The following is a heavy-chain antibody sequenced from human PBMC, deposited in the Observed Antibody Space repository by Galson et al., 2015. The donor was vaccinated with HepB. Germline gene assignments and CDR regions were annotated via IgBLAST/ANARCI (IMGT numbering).Heavy chain of an antibody. CDR3: ARGQYSYGYISGY. V-gene: IGHV3-21*01. Sequence: SLRLSCAASGFTSSLYSMNWVRQAPGKGLEWVSSISSSSKYIYYADSVKGRFTISRVNAKNSLFLQMDSLTAEDTAVYYCARGQYSYGYISGYWGQGTLLTVSS. CDR1: GFTSSLYS. D-gene: IGHD5-18*01. CDR2: ISSSSKYI. J-gene: IGHJ4*02.